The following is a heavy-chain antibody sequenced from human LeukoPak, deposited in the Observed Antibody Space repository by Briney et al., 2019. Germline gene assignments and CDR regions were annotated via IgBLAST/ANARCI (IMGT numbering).Heavy chain of an antibody. CDR2: IIPILGIA. V-gene: IGHV1-69*02. CDR1: GGTFSSYT. J-gene: IGHJ5*02. Sequence: SVKVSCKASGGTFSSYTISWVRQAPGQGLEWVGRIIPILGIANYAQKFQGRVTITADKSTSTAYVELSSLRSEDTAVYYCARGPASNWFDPWGQGTLVTVSS. CDR3: ARGPASNWFDP.